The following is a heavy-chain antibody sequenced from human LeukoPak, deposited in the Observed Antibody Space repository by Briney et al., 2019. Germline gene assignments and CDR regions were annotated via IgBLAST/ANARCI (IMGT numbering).Heavy chain of an antibody. J-gene: IGHJ4*02. CDR1: GYTFTSYG. V-gene: IGHV1-18*01. Sequence: GASVKVSCKASGYTFTSYGISWVRQAPGQGLEWMGWISAYNGNTNYAQKLQGRVTMTTDTSTSTAYMELRSLRSDDTAVYYCARDPPNYDFWSGYKGLFDYRGQGTLVTVSS. D-gene: IGHD3-3*01. CDR3: ARDPPNYDFWSGYKGLFDY. CDR2: ISAYNGNT.